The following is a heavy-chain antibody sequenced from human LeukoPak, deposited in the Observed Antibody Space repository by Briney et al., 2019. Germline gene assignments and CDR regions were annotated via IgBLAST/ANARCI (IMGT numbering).Heavy chain of an antibody. V-gene: IGHV3-7*05. CDR3: ASDRGALDI. J-gene: IGHJ3*02. D-gene: IGHD3-10*01. CDR1: GFNFRNLW. CDR2: INQLGSEN. Sequence: GGSLRLSCVASGFNFRNLWMSWVRQAPGKGLEWVANINQLGSENDYVDSVKGRFIIFRDNDQKSLFLQMNSLRAEDTAVYYCASDRGALDIWGQGTMVTVSP.